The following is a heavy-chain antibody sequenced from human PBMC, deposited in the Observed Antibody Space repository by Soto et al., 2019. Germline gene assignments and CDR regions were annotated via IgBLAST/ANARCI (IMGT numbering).Heavy chain of an antibody. J-gene: IGHJ5*02. CDR3: ARVKGSGYHNCFDP. Sequence: GASGKVSCKASGYTFTSYGISWVRQAPGQGLEWMGWISAYNGNTNYAQKLQGRVTMTTDTSTSTAYMELRSLRSDDTAVYYCARVKGSGYHNCFDPWGQGTLVTLSS. CDR1: GYTFTSYG. CDR2: ISAYNGNT. V-gene: IGHV1-18*01. D-gene: IGHD3-22*01.